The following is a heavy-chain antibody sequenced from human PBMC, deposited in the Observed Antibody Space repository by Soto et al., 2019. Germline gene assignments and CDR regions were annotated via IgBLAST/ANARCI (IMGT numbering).Heavy chain of an antibody. J-gene: IGHJ6*02. D-gene: IGHD6-6*01. CDR2: INHSGST. V-gene: IGHV4-34*01. CDR3: ARFGGGRNSSSLRKGYYYYGMDV. CDR1: GGSFSGYY. Sequence: PSETLSLICAVYGGSFSGYYWSWIRQPPGKGLEWIGEINHSGSTNYNPSLKSRVTISVDTSKNQFSLKLSSVTAADTAVYYCARFGGGRNSSSLRKGYYYYGMDVWGQGTTVTVSS.